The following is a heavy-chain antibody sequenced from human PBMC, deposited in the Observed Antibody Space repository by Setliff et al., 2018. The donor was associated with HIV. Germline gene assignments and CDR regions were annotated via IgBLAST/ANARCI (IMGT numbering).Heavy chain of an antibody. Sequence: PSETLSLTCTVSGGSISSGSYYWTWIRQPAGKGLEWIGHIYTSGTTDYNPSLKSRVTISLDTSKNQFSLKLSSVTAADTAVYYCARDRRSIFGVDTKNWFDPWGQGTLVTVSS. CDR1: GGSISSGSYY. J-gene: IGHJ5*02. D-gene: IGHD3-3*01. CDR3: ARDRRSIFGVDTKNWFDP. CDR2: IYTSGTT. V-gene: IGHV4-61*09.